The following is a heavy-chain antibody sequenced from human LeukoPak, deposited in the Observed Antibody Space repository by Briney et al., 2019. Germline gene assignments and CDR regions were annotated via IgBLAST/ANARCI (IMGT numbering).Heavy chain of an antibody. CDR1: GFTFSSNS. CDR2: ISTSSSYI. V-gene: IGHV3-21*04. J-gene: IGHJ4*02. CDR3: AKDIMALTGTTGFALDY. D-gene: IGHD1-7*01. Sequence: GGSLRLSCAASGFTFSSNSMNWVRQAPGKGLEWVSSISTSSSYIYYADSVKGRFTISRDNAKNSLYLQMNSLRTEDTALYYCAKDIMALTGTTGFALDYWGQGTLVTVSS.